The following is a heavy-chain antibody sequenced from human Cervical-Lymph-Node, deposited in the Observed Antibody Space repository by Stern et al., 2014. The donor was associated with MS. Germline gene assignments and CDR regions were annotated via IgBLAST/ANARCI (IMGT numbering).Heavy chain of an antibody. Sequence: EVQLVESGGGVVRPGGSLRLSCAASGFIFDDYGMSWVRPVPGQGPEWVSAITSHGGSTDYAASVKGRFTISRDNAKKSLYLRMNSLRVEDTAVYHCARAFCTGGVCYSFPFYGMDVWGQGTTVTVSS. CDR1: GFIFDDYG. V-gene: IGHV3-20*01. CDR3: ARAFCTGGVCYSFPFYGMDV. CDR2: ITSHGGST. D-gene: IGHD2-8*02. J-gene: IGHJ6*02.